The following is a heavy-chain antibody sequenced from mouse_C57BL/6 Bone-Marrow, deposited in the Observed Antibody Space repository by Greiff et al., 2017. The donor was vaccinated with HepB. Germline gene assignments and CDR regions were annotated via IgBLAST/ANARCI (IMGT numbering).Heavy chain of an antibody. J-gene: IGHJ1*03. D-gene: IGHD1-1*01. CDR1: GFSLTSYG. CDR3: AKNGYYGSSYCYWYFDV. CDR2: IWSGGST. V-gene: IGHV2-5*01. Sequence: QVQLQQSGPGLVQPSQSLSITCTVSGFSLTSYGVHWVRQSPGKGLEWLGVIWSGGSTDYNAAFMSRLSITKDNSKSQVFFKMNSLQADDTAIYYCAKNGYYGSSYCYWYFDVWGTGTTVTVSS.